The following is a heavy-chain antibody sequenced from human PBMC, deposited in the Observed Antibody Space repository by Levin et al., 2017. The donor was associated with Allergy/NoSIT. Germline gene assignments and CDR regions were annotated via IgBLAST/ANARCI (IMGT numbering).Heavy chain of an antibody. CDR1: GVTFSSYA. CDR2: ITGSGDNT. V-gene: IGHV3-23*01. D-gene: IGHD1-14*01. Sequence: GGSLRLSCVASGVTFSSYAMSWVRQAPGKGLEWVSGITGSGDNTYYADSVKGRFTISRDNSQSTLFLHMNNLRVDDTAVYYCAKGQPRIRYYSYSMDVWGQGTTVTVSS. J-gene: IGHJ6*02. CDR3: AKGQPRIRYYSYSMDV.